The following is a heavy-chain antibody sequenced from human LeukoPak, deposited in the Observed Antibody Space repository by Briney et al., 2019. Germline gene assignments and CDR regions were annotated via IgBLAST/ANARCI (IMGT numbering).Heavy chain of an antibody. D-gene: IGHD3-10*01. CDR1: GYRFSNYY. J-gene: IGHJ4*02. CDR2: IFPGDSDT. V-gene: IGHV5-51*01. CDR3: ATDRRAYYYGSGSYYFDY. Sequence: GESLKISCQGSGYRFSNYYIAWVRQMPGKGLEWKGIIFPGDSDTRYTPSFQGRFTISADKSISTAFLQWSSLQASDTAMYYCATDRRAYYYGSGSYYFDYWGQGTLVTVSS.